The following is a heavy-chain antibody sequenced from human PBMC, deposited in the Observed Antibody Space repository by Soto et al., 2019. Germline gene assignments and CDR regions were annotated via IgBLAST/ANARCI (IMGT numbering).Heavy chain of an antibody. V-gene: IGHV4-39*01. CDR1: GGSISSSNYY. Sequence: SETLSLTCSVSGGSISSSNYYWAWIRQPPGKGLEWIGSIYYIGNTYYNPSLKSRVTMSVDTSKNQFSLKVTSVTAADTAIYYCAREDRTNGYNYDYWGQGTLVTVSS. J-gene: IGHJ4*02. CDR2: IYYIGNT. CDR3: AREDRTNGYNYDY. D-gene: IGHD1-1*01.